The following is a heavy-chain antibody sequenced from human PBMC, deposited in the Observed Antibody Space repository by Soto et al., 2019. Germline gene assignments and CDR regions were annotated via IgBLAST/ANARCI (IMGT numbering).Heavy chain of an antibody. CDR3: ARDYLSSKLSLSYFDF. CDR1: GYTFTGYY. D-gene: IGHD2-2*01. Sequence: GASVTVSCKPSGYTFTGYYMHWVRQAPGQGLERMGWINPNSGGTNYAQKFQGRVTMTRDTSTTTVYMELSSLRSEDAAVYYCARDYLSSKLSLSYFDFWGQGTLVTVSS. J-gene: IGHJ4*02. CDR2: INPNSGGT. V-gene: IGHV1-2*02.